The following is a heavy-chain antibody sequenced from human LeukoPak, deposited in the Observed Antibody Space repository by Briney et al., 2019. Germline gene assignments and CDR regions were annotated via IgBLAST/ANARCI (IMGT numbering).Heavy chain of an antibody. J-gene: IGHJ4*02. CDR2: ISYDGSNK. CDR1: GFTFSSYA. CDR3: AREALPYYYDSSGFDY. D-gene: IGHD3-22*01. Sequence: PGGSLRLSCAASGFTFSSYAMHWVRQAPGKGLEWVAVISYDGSNKYYADSVKGRFIISRDNSKNTLYLQMNSLRAEDTAVYYCAREALPYYYDSSGFDYWGQGTLVTVSS. V-gene: IGHV3-30-3*01.